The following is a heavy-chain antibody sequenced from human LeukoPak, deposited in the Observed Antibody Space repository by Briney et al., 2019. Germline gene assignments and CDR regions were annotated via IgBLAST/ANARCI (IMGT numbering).Heavy chain of an antibody. CDR2: INHSGST. J-gene: IGHJ2*01. V-gene: IGHV4-34*01. CDR3: ARGFLRGYSRGYFDL. D-gene: IGHD5-18*01. CDR1: GGSFSGYY. Sequence: TSETLSLTCAVYGGSFSGYYWNWIRQPPGKGLEWIGEINHSGSTNYNPSLKSRVTISVDTSKNQFSLRLCSVTAADTAVYYCARGFLRGYSRGYFDLWGRGTLVTVSS.